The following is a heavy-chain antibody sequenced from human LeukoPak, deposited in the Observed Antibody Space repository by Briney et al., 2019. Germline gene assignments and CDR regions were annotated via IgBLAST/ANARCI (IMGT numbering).Heavy chain of an antibody. CDR1: GFTFSNYA. J-gene: IGHJ4*02. D-gene: IGHD3-10*01. CDR3: VKDRTGTYTLDY. CDR2: ISDDGSRQ. Sequence: GGSLRLSCAATGFTFSNYAIHWGRQAPGRGLEWVAFISDDGSRQHYADSVKGRFTISRDNSKNTLNLQMNSLRAEDTAVYYCVKDRTGTYTLDYWGQGTLVTVSS. V-gene: IGHV3-30-3*01.